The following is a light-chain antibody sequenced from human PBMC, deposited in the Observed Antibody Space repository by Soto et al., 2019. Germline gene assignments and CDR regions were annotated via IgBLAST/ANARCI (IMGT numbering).Light chain of an antibody. CDR3: QQYNYWPPDT. CDR2: DAS. V-gene: IGKV3-15*01. Sequence: EIVMTQSPATLSVSPGERATISCRASQSVGSNLAWYQHKPGQAPRLLIYDASTRATGIPARFSGSGSGTEVTLTTSSRQSEDVAAYYCQQYNYWPPDTFGQGTKLEIK. J-gene: IGKJ2*01. CDR1: QSVGSN.